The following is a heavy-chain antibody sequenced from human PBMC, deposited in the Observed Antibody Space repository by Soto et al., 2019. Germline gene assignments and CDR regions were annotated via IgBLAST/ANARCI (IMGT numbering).Heavy chain of an antibody. V-gene: IGHV6-1*01. CDR2: TYYRSKWYN. CDR3: ARDNEFSALGYYYYGMDV. D-gene: IGHD7-27*01. CDR1: GDSVSSNSAA. J-gene: IGHJ6*02. Sequence: SQTLSLTCAISGDSVSSNSAAWNWIRQSPSRGLEWLGRTYYRSKWYNDYAVSVKSRITINPDTSKNQFSLQLNSVTPEDTAVYYCARDNEFSALGYYYYGMDVWGQGATVTVSS.